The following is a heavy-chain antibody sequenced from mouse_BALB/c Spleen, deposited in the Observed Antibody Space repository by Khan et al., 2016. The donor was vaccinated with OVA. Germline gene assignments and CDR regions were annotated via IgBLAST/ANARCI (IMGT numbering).Heavy chain of an antibody. Sequence: QVQLKQSGGEVVRPGTSVKISCKASGYTFTNYWLGWVRQRPEHGLEWIGDIYPGGYFTNYNEQFKGKATLTVDTSTSTVNMHLSSLTSEDSAVYFCARWATWYFDVWGAGTTVTVSS. J-gene: IGHJ1*01. D-gene: IGHD3-1*01. CDR3: ARWATWYFDV. CDR1: GYTFTNYW. V-gene: IGHV1-63*02. CDR2: IYPGGYFT.